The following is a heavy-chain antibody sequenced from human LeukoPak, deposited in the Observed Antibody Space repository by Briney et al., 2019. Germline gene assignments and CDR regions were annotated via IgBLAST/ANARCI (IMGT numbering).Heavy chain of an antibody. Sequence: SETLSLTCIVSGGSVSRSSDYLSWIRQPPGKGLEWIGYISYSLSTNYNPSLKSRVTISADTSKKQFSLRLSSVTAADTAVYYWSRSYGDGGDEAFDIWGQGKMVTVSS. D-gene: IGHD4-17*01. CDR2: ISYSLST. CDR3: SRSYGDGGDEAFDI. V-gene: IGHV4-61*01. CDR1: GGSVSRSSDY. J-gene: IGHJ3*02.